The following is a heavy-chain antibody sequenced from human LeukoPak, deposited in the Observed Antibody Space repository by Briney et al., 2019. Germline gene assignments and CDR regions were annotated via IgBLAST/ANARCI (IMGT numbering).Heavy chain of an antibody. CDR3: ASSDYGAGKIDY. J-gene: IGHJ4*02. Sequence: PSETLSLTCTVSGYSISSCYYWGWRRQPPGKRLEWIGSIYHSGSTYYNPSLKSRVTISVDTSKNQFSLKLSSVTAAATAVYYCASSDYGAGKIDYWGQGTLVTVSS. V-gene: IGHV4-38-2*02. CDR2: IYHSGST. CDR1: GYSISSCYY. D-gene: IGHD4/OR15-4a*01.